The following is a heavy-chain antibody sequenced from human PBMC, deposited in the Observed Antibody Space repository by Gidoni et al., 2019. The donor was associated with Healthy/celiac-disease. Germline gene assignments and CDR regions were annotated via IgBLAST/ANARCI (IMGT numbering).Heavy chain of an antibody. CDR2: MNPNSGNT. Sequence: QVQLVQSGAEVNKPGASVKVSCQASGSTFPSYDINWVRQATGQGLEWMGWMNPNSGNTGYAQKFQGRVTMTRNTSISTAYMELSSLRSEDTAVYYCARRFAIVGATLWWYSDLWGRGTLVTVSS. V-gene: IGHV1-8*01. J-gene: IGHJ2*01. CDR1: GSTFPSYD. CDR3: ARRFAIVGATLWWYSDL. D-gene: IGHD1-26*01.